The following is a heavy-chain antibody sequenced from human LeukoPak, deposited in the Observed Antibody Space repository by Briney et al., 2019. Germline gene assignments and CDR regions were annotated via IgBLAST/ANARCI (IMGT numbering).Heavy chain of an antibody. J-gene: IGHJ1*01. Sequence: SETQSLTCTVSGYSISSGYYWGWIRQPPGKGLEWIGSIYHSGSTYYNPSLKSRVTISVDTSKNQFSLKLSSVTAADTAVYYCARVEAYYYDSSGYAKYFQHWGQGTLVTVSS. CDR3: ARVEAYYYDSSGYAKYFQH. CDR2: IYHSGST. V-gene: IGHV4-38-2*02. D-gene: IGHD3-22*01. CDR1: GYSISSGYY.